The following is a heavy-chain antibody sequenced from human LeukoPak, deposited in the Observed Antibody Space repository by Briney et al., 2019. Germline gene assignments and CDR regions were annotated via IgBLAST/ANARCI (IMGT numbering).Heavy chain of an antibody. D-gene: IGHD2-15*01. Sequence: GGSLRLSCAASGFTFSSCSMNWVHQAPGKGLEWVSSISSSSSYIYYADSVKGRFTISRDNAKNSLYLQMNSLRAEDTAVYYCARYSGGSCYASDYWGQGTLVTVSS. V-gene: IGHV3-21*01. CDR2: ISSSSSYI. CDR3: ARYSGGSCYASDY. J-gene: IGHJ4*02. CDR1: GFTFSSCS.